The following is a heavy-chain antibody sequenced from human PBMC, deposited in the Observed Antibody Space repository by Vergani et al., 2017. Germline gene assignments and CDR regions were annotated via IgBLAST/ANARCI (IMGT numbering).Heavy chain of an antibody. V-gene: IGHV1-58*02. D-gene: IGHD2-21*02. J-gene: IGHJ6*02. CDR3: AADPGGLPYYYYGMDV. CDR1: GFTFTSSA. CDR2: IVVGSGNT. Sequence: QMQLVQSGPEVKKPGTSVKVSCKASGFTFTSSAMQWVRQARGQRLGWIGWIVVGSGNTNFAQKFQERVTITRDRSTSTAYMGLSSLRSEDPAVYYGAADPGGLPYYYYGMDVWGQGTTVTVSS.